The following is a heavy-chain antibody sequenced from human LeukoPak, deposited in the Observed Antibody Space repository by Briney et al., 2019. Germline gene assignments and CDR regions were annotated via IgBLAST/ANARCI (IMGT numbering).Heavy chain of an antibody. CDR1: GFTFSSYG. V-gene: IGHV3-30*02. CDR2: IRYDGSNK. J-gene: IGHJ5*02. D-gene: IGHD6-13*01. Sequence: PGGSLRLSCAASGFTFSSYGMHWVRQAPGKGLEWVAFIRYDGSNKYYADSVKGRFTISRDNSKNTLYLQMNSLRAEDTAVYYCARSEAAADPVLWWFDPWGQGTLVTVSS. CDR3: ARSEAAADPVLWWFDP.